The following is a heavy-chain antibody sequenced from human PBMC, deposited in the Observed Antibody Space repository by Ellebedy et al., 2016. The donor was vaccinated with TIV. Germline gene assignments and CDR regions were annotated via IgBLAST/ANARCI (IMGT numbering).Heavy chain of an antibody. D-gene: IGHD4-23*01. CDR3: ARGGRRWFSDY. Sequence: LRLSCTVSGGSISSGGYYWSWIRQHPGKGLEWIGYIYYSGSTYYNPSLKSRVIMSVDTSKNQFSLKLSSVTAADTAVYYCARGGRRWFSDYWGQGTLATVSS. CDR2: IYYSGST. V-gene: IGHV4-31*03. CDR1: GGSISSGGYY. J-gene: IGHJ4*02.